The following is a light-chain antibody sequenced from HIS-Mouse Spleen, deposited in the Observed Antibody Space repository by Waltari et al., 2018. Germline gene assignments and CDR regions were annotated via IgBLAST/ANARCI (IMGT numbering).Light chain of an antibody. CDR3: YSTDSSGNHRV. CDR2: EDS. Sequence: SYELTQPPSVSVSPGHTARITCSGDALPKKSAYWYQQKSGQAPGLVIYEDSKRPSGIPERFSGSSSGTMATLTISGAQVEDEADYYCYSTDSSGNHRVFGGGTKLTVL. J-gene: IGLJ2*01. V-gene: IGLV3-10*01. CDR1: ALPKKS.